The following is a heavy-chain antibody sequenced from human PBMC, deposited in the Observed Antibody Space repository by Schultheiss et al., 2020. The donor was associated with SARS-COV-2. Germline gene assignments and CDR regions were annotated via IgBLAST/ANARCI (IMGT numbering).Heavy chain of an antibody. V-gene: IGHV3-23*01. J-gene: IGHJ4*02. CDR2: ISGSGGST. Sequence: GGSLRLSCAASGFTFSSYAMSWVRQAPGKGLEWVSAISGSGGSTYYADSVKGRFTISRDNSKNTLYLQMNSLRAEDTAVYYFAKRRGDYSNYFVDYWGQGTLVTVSS. CDR1: GFTFSSYA. D-gene: IGHD4-11*01. CDR3: AKRRGDYSNYFVDY.